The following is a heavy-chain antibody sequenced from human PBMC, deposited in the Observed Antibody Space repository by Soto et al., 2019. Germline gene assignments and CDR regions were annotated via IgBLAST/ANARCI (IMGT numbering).Heavy chain of an antibody. CDR2: ISGDGSST. D-gene: IGHD1-26*01. J-gene: IGHJ4*02. CDR3: ANDSEGFSLSWPLDY. V-gene: IGHV3-23*01. CDR1: GFTFSSYA. Sequence: EVQLLESGGGLVQPGGSLRLSCAVSGFTFSSYAMSWVRQAPGKGLKWVSIISGDGSSTYYAESVKGRFTISRDNSQNTLYLQMNSLRAEDTAVYFCANDSEGFSLSWPLDYWGQGTLVTVSS.